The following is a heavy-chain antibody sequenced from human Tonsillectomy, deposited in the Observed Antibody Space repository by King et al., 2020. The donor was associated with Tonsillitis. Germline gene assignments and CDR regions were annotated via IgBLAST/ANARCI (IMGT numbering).Heavy chain of an antibody. Sequence: VQLAESGGGVVQPGRSLRLSCAASGFSFSTYGMHWVRQAPGKGLEWVASISLEGSYKWYADSVKGRLTISRDNSKDTLYLQMNSLRAEDTAVYYCAKGPVLMSGLEILYFDSWGQGTLVTVSS. CDR2: ISLEGSYK. D-gene: IGHD3/OR15-3a*01. V-gene: IGHV3-30*18. J-gene: IGHJ4*02. CDR1: GFSFSTYG. CDR3: AKGPVLMSGLEILYFDS.